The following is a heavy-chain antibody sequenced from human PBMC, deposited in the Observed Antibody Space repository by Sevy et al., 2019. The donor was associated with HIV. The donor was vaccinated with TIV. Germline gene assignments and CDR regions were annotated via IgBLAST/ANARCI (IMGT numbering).Heavy chain of an antibody. CDR2: IYAGGNA. V-gene: IGHV3-53*01. Sequence: GGSLRLSCAASGFTVSNNYISWVRQAPGKGLEWVSAIYAGGNAYFANSVKGRFTISRDNAKNSLYLQMNSLTAEDTAVYYCARDEQTYGDYDYFDYWGQGTLVTVSS. D-gene: IGHD4-17*01. J-gene: IGHJ4*02. CDR3: ARDEQTYGDYDYFDY. CDR1: GFTVSNNY.